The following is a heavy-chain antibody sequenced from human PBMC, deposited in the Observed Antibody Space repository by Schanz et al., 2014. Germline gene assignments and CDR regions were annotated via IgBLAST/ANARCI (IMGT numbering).Heavy chain of an antibody. D-gene: IGHD3-16*01. CDR1: GFTFSDYY. CDR2: ISGSSIHK. V-gene: IGHV3-11*05. Sequence: QVQLVDSGGGLVKPGGSLRLSCAASGFTFSDYYMTWIRQAPGKGLEWVSHISGSSIHKNYADSVKGRFSISRDNGETSVYLQINSLRVEDTYVYYCAKGVGGGLLLGTSFDYWGQGTMVTVTS. CDR3: AKGVGGGLLLGTSFDY. J-gene: IGHJ3*01.